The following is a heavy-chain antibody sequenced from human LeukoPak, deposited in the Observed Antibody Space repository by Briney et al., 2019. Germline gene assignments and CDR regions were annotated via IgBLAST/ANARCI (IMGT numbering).Heavy chain of an antibody. D-gene: IGHD4-17*01. CDR2: ISASNGNT. Sequence: ASVNVSCKASGYTFISYGISWVRQAPGQGLKWMGRISASNGNTDYAQKFQGRLTMTTDTSTSTAYMELRSLRSDDTAVYYCATEAKGYGDYVYNWFDPWGQGTLVTVSS. CDR1: GYTFISYG. J-gene: IGHJ5*02. CDR3: ATEAKGYGDYVYNWFDP. V-gene: IGHV1-18*01.